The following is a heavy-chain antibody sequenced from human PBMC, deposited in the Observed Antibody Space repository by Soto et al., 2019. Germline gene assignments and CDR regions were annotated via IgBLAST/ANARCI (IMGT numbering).Heavy chain of an antibody. CDR1: GFTFSSYG. D-gene: IGHD3-10*01. V-gene: IGHV3-30*18. CDR2: ISYDGSNK. CDR3: AKDRNYYAAFDI. Sequence: QVQLVESGGGVVQPGRSLRLSCAASGFTFSSYGMHWVRQAPGKGLEWVAVISYDGSNKYHADSVKGRFTISRDNSKNTLYLQMNSLRAEDTAVYYCAKDRNYYAAFDIWGQGTMVTVSS. J-gene: IGHJ3*02.